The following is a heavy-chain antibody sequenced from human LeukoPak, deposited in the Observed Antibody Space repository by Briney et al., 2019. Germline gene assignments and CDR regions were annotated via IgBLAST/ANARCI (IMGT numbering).Heavy chain of an antibody. J-gene: IGHJ4*02. D-gene: IGHD3-16*01. CDR1: DTLSVDS. CDR2: INSDGSTT. CDR3: TRVMQGALFDH. V-gene: IGHV3-74*01. Sequence: PRGSPRLSCVLSPDTLSVDSIAWVRQAPGKGLVWVSRINSDGSTTNYADSVKGRFTISRDNAQNTLYLQDNSRSSEVTAVYYCTRVMQGALFDHWGQGTLVTVSS.